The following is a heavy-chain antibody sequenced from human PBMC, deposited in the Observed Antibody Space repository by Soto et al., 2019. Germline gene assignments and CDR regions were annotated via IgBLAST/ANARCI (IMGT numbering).Heavy chain of an antibody. D-gene: IGHD1-26*01. CDR3: ARSLSGSKPGLWFDP. CDR1: GGSISSYY. Sequence: SETLSLTCTVSGGSISSYYWSWIRQPPGKGLEWIGYIYYSGSTNYNPSLKSRVTISVDTSKNQFSLKLSSVTAADTAVYYCARSLSGSKPGLWFDPWGQGTLVTVSS. V-gene: IGHV4-59*01. CDR2: IYYSGST. J-gene: IGHJ5*02.